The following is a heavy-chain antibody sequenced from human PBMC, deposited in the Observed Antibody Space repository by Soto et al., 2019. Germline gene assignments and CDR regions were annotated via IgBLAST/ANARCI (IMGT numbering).Heavy chain of an antibody. CDR1: GFTFSNYG. CDR2: IWNDGTSR. J-gene: IGHJ4*02. CDR3: TMPHIVAAIGGALDC. D-gene: IGHD2-21*01. Sequence: QVQLVESGGGVVQPGRSLRLSCEASGFTFSNYGMHWVRQAPGKGLEWVAVIWNDGTSRYYADSVKGRFAISRDNSKNTVFSQMHNPRAEDAAVYFWTMPHIVAAIGGALDCWGQGTLVTVSS. V-gene: IGHV3-33*03.